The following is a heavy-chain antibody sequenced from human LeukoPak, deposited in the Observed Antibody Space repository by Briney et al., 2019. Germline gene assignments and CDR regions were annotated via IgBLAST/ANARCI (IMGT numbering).Heavy chain of an antibody. D-gene: IGHD3-16*02. CDR1: GYTFTTYG. CDR3: ARSVATIHVWGSYRRTPIDY. CDR2: VSGDDGRT. Sequence: GASVKVSCKASGYTFTTYGISWVRQAPGQGPEWMGWVSGDDGRTYYGQKFQDRVTMTKDTSTTTVYMELRSLRSDDTAVYYCARSVATIHVWGSYRRTPIDYWGQGTLVTVSS. V-gene: IGHV1-18*01. J-gene: IGHJ4*02.